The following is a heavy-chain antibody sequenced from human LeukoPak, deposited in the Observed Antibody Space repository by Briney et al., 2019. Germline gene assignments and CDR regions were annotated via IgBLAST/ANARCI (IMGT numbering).Heavy chain of an antibody. CDR1: GYTFTSYD. CDR2: MNPNSGNT. Sequence: ASVKVSCKASGYTFTSYDINWVRQATGQGLEWMGWMNPNSGNTGYAQKFQGRVTMTRNTSISTAYMELSSLRSEGTAVYYCARSSGQTYGMDVWGQGTTVTVSS. V-gene: IGHV1-8*01. J-gene: IGHJ6*02. CDR3: ARSSGQTYGMDV. D-gene: IGHD3-22*01.